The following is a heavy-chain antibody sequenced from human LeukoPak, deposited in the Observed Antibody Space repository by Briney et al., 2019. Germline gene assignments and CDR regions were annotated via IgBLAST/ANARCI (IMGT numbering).Heavy chain of an antibody. CDR3: ARPAGSDTAMVTWDGYSDL. CDR1: GYTFTSYY. CDR2: INPSGGST. Sequence: ASVKVSCKASGYTFTSYYMHWVRQAPGQGLEWMGIINPSGGSTSYAQKFQGRVTMTRDTSTSTVYMELSSLRSEDTAVYYCARPAGSDTAMVTWDGYSDLWGRGTLVTVSS. V-gene: IGHV1-46*01. D-gene: IGHD5-18*01. J-gene: IGHJ2*01.